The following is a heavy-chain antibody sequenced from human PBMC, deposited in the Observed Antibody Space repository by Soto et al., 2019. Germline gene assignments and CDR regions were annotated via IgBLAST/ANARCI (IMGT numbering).Heavy chain of an antibody. CDR2: INPNSGGT. Sequence: ASVKVSCKASGYTFTGYYMHWVRQAPGQGLEWMGWINPNSGGTNYAQKFQGWVTMTTDTSTTTTYMELRSLRSDDTAVYYCARELNTDSSAYYSFAYWGQGTLVTVSS. D-gene: IGHD3-22*01. CDR3: ARELNTDSSAYYSFAY. J-gene: IGHJ4*02. CDR1: GYTFTGYY. V-gene: IGHV1-2*04.